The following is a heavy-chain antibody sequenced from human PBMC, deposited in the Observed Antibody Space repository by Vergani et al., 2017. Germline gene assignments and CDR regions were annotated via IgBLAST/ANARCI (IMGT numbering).Heavy chain of an antibody. CDR2: IIPIFGTA. J-gene: IGHJ4*02. CDR1: RGTFSSYA. D-gene: IGHD3-16*01. V-gene: IGHV1-69*13. CDR3: ARSPRGEYYFYC. Sequence: QVQLVQSGAEVKKPGSSVKVPCKASRGTFSSYAISWVRQAPGQGLEWMGRIIPIFGTANYAQKFQGRVTITADESTSTAYMELSSLRSEDTAVYYCARSPRGEYYFYCWGQRTVVTVSS.